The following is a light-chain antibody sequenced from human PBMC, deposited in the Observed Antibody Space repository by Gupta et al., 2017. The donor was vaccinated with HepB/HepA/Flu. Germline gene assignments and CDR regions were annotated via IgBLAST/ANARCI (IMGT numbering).Light chain of an antibody. V-gene: IGKV3-11*01. CDR3: QHRSNSLT. Sequence: EIVLTQSPATLSLSPGERATLSCRASQSVSSYLAWYQQKPGQAPRLIIYDASNRATGIPARFSGGGYVXDFTLTXSIRENEDFAVYYMQHRSNSLTFGXGTKVEIK. CDR2: DAS. J-gene: IGKJ4*01. CDR1: QSVSSY.